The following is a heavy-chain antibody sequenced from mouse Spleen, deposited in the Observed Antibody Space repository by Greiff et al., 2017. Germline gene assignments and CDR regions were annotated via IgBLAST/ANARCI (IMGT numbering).Heavy chain of an antibody. J-gene: IGHJ3*01. CDR2: ISGGGSYT. V-gene: IGHV5-9-2*01. CDR3: ARDRPFAY. CDR1: GFTFSSYG. Sequence: EVKLVESGGGLVKPGGSLKLSCAASGFTFSSYGMSWVRQTPEKRLEWVATISGGGSYTYYPDTVTGRFTISRDNAKNTLYLEMSSLRSEDTAMYYCARDRPFAYWGQGTLVTVSA.